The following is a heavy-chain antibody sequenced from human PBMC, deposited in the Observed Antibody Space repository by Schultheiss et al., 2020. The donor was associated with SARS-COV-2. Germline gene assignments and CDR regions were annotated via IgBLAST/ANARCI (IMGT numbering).Heavy chain of an antibody. V-gene: IGHV1-2*02. CDR3: ASVVDGWVRRYYGMDV. CDR1: GYTFTGYY. Sequence: ASVKVSCKASGYTFTGYYMYWVRQAPGQGLEWMGWINPNSGGTNYAQKFQGRVTMTRDTSISTAYMELSRLRSDDTAVYYCASVVDGWVRRYYGMDVWGQGTTVTVSS. CDR2: INPNSGGT. J-gene: IGHJ6*02. D-gene: IGHD3-9*01.